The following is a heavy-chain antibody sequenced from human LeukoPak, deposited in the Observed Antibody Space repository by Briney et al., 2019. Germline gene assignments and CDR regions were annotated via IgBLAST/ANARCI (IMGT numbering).Heavy chain of an antibody. D-gene: IGHD3-22*01. J-gene: IGHJ4*02. CDR1: GFTFSSYG. Sequence: GRSLRLSCAASGFTFSSYGMHWVRQAPGKGLEWVAVISYDGSNKYYADSVKGRFTISRDNSKNTLYLQMNSLRAEDTAVYYCAKDRKSPFDYDSRGYYHLDYWGQGTLVTGSS. V-gene: IGHV3-30*18. CDR2: ISYDGSNK. CDR3: AKDRKSPFDYDSRGYYHLDY.